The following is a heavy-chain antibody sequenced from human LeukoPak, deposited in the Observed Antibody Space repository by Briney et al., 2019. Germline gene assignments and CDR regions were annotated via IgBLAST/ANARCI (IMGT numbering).Heavy chain of an antibody. J-gene: IGHJ6*02. CDR2: IHYSGKA. D-gene: IGHD3-16*01. CDR1: GGSISGHY. V-gene: IGHV4-59*11. Sequence: SETLSLTCTVSGGSISGHYWTWVRQPPGEGLEWIGQIHYSGKADYNPSLRSRITISVDTSENQMSLKVTSVTAADTAVYYCARFGVDYDMDVWGQGTRSPSP. CDR3: ARFGVDYDMDV.